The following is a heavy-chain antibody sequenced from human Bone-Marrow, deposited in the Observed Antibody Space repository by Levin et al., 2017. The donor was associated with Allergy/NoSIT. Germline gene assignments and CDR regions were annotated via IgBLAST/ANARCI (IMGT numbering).Heavy chain of an antibody. D-gene: IGHD3-3*01. CDR3: AKDLTIFGVVISLSYMDV. CDR2: ISYDGRNK. J-gene: IGHJ6*03. Sequence: PGGSLRLSCAASGFTFSSYGMEWVRQAPGKGLEWVAVISYDGRNKYYADSVKGRFTISRDNSKNTLYLQMNSLRAEDTAVYYCAKDLTIFGVVISLSYMDVWGKGTTVTVSS. V-gene: IGHV3-30*18. CDR1: GFTFSSYG.